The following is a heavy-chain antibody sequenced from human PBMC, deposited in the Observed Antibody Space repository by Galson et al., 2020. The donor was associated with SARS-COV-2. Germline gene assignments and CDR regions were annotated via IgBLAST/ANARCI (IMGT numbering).Heavy chain of an antibody. CDR1: GNSISSGDYY. J-gene: IGHJ4*02. D-gene: IGHD3-10*01. CDR2: IYHSGST. CDR3: ASSPDITEIIIYS. Sequence: ASETLSLTCTVSGNSISSGDYYWTWIRQSPGKGLEWIGYIYHSGSTYYNPSLKSRVTMSVDTSKNQFSLKLSSVTAADTAVYYCASSPDITEIIIYSWDQGTLVIVSS. V-gene: IGHV4-30-4*01.